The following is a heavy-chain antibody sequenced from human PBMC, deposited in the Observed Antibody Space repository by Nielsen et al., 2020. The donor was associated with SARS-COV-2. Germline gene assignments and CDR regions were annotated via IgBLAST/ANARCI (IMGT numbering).Heavy chain of an antibody. CDR2: ISGGSATI. Sequence: GESLKISCAASGFTFSGHVMYWVRQAPGKGLEWVSYISGGSATIYYADSVKGRFTISRDNVKNSLYLQLSSLSAEDTAVYYCARSPFHRSSWYGMDVWGQGTTVTVSS. V-gene: IGHV3-48*01. J-gene: IGHJ6*02. CDR1: GFTFSGHV. D-gene: IGHD6-13*01. CDR3: ARSPFHRSSWYGMDV.